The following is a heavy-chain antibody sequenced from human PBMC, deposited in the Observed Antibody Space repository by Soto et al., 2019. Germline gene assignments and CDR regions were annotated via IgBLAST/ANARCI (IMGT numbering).Heavy chain of an antibody. J-gene: IGHJ6*02. CDR1: GGTFSSYA. D-gene: IGHD3-22*01. V-gene: IGHV1-69*13. Sequence: ASVKVSCKASGGTFSSYAISWVRQAPGQGLEWMGGIIPIFGTANYAQKFQGRVTITADESTSTAYMELSSLRSEDTAVYYCARHYEYYYDSTHYGMDVWGQGTTVTVS. CDR3: ARHYEYYYDSTHYGMDV. CDR2: IIPIFGTA.